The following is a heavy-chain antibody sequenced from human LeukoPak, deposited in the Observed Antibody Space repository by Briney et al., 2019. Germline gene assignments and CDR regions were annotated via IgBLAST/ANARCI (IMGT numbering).Heavy chain of an antibody. CDR2: ISAYNGNT. D-gene: IGHD2-2*01. V-gene: IGHV1-18*01. Sequence: ASVKVSCTASGYTFSRYGISWVRQAPGQGLEWMGWISAYNGNTNYAQKLQGRVTMTTYTSTTTVYMELRSLRFDDTAVYYCARDNSVVSDCSSTSCYHFGYWGQRSLVTVSS. CDR3: ARDNSVVSDCSSTSCYHFGY. J-gene: IGHJ4*02. CDR1: GYTFSRYG.